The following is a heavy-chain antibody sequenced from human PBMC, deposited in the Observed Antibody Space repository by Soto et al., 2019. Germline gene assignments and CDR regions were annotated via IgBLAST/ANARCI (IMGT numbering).Heavy chain of an antibody. V-gene: IGHV2-5*02. CDR1: GFSLSTRGMG. Sequence: QITLKESGPTLVKPTQTLTLTCTDSGFSLSTRGMGVGWIRQPPGKALEWLALIYWDDDKRYSPSLKSRLTLTKDTSKNQVVLTMTNVDPVDTGTYYCARDSSGYYGMDVWGQGTTVTVSS. J-gene: IGHJ6*02. CDR3: ARDSSGYYGMDV. CDR2: IYWDDDK. D-gene: IGHD6-6*01.